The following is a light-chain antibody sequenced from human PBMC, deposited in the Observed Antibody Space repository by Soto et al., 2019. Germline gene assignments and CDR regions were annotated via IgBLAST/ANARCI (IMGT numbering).Light chain of an antibody. CDR3: GTWDSSLSAYV. CDR2: DNN. CDR1: SSNIGNDY. Sequence: QSVLTQPHSVSAAPGQKVTISCSGTSSNIGNDYVSWYQHLPGTAPKLLIYDNNKRPSGIPDRFSGSKSGTSATLGITGLQTGDEVDYYCGTWDSSLSAYVFGTGTKLTVL. J-gene: IGLJ1*01. V-gene: IGLV1-51*01.